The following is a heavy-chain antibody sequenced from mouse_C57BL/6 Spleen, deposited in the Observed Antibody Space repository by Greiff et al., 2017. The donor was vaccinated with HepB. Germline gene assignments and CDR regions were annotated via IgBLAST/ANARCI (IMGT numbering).Heavy chain of an antibody. CDR3: ARIHYYGSSRYAMDY. Sequence: VKLQESGPELVKPGASVKISCKASGYAFSSSWMNWVKQRPGKGLEWIGRIYPGDGDTNYNGKFKGKATLTADQSSSTAYMQLSSLTSEDSAVYFCARIHYYGSSRYAMDYWGQGTSVTVAS. D-gene: IGHD1-1*01. V-gene: IGHV1-82*01. CDR2: IYPGDGDT. CDR1: GYAFSSSW. J-gene: IGHJ4*01.